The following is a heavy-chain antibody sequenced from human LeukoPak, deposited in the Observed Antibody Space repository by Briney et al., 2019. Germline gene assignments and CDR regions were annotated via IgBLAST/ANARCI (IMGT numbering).Heavy chain of an antibody. CDR3: AKTESPAAIRAGSDY. CDR2: ISGSGSST. J-gene: IGHJ4*02. CDR1: GITFSNYG. D-gene: IGHD2-2*02. V-gene: IGHV3-23*01. Sequence: GGSLRLSCAASGITFSNYGMSWVRQAPGKGLEWVSIISGSGSSTYNAGSVKGRFTISRDNSNNTLYLQMNSLRAEDTAVYYCAKTESPAAIRAGSDYWGQGTLVTVSS.